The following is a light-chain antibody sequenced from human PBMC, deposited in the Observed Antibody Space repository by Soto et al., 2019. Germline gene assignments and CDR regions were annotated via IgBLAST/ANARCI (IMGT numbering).Light chain of an antibody. Sequence: EIVLTQSPGTLSLSPGERASLSCRASQSVTNNYLAWFQQKPGQAPRLLMYGASSRATGIPDRFSGSGSGTDFTLTISSLEPEDFAVYYCQQRSNWPLITFGQGTRLEI. CDR3: QQRSNWPLIT. CDR2: GAS. J-gene: IGKJ5*01. V-gene: IGKV3D-20*02. CDR1: QSVTNNY.